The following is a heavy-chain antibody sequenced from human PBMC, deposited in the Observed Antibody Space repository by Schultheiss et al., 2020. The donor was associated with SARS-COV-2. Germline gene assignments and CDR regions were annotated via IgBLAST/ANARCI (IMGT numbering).Heavy chain of an antibody. V-gene: IGHV1-2*04. CDR3: AREVEPNAFDI. CDR1: GYTFTGYY. J-gene: IGHJ3*02. D-gene: IGHD1-1*01. CDR2: INPNSGGT. Sequence: ASVKVSCKASGYTFTGYYMHWVRQAPGQGLEWMGWINPNSGGTNYAQKFQGWVTMTRDTSTSTAYMELSSLRSEDTAVYYCAREVEPNAFDIWGQGTMVTVSS.